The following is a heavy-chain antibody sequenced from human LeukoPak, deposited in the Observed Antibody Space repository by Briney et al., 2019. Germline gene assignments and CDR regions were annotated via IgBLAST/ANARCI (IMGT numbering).Heavy chain of an antibody. CDR2: ISSSSSTI. CDR1: GFTFSSYS. CDR3: ARDQVGSDNGFDS. D-gene: IGHD1-1*01. J-gene: IGHJ4*02. V-gene: IGHV3-48*04. Sequence: GGSLRLSCAASGFTFSSYSMNWVRQAPGKGLEWVSYISSSSSTIYYADSVKGRFTISRDNAKNSLYLQMNSLRAEDTAIYYCARDQVGSDNGFDSWGQGTLVTVSS.